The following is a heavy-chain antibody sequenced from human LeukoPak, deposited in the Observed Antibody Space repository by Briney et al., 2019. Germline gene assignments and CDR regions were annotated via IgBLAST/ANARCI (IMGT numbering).Heavy chain of an antibody. CDR1: GGTFSDHH. J-gene: IGHJ3*02. Sequence: GGSLRLSCGASGGTFSDHHMDWVRQAPGKGLEWVGRTRDKARGYTTEYAASVEGRFTISRDDSKTLVYLQMNSLKTEDAAVYFCARDGAAGDNSAFDIWGQGTVVTVSS. D-gene: IGHD3-22*01. CDR3: ARDGAAGDNSAFDI. V-gene: IGHV3-72*01. CDR2: TRDKARGYTT.